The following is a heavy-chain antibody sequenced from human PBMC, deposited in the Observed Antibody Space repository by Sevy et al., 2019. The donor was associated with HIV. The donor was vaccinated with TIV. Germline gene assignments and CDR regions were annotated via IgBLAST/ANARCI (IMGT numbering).Heavy chain of an antibody. D-gene: IGHD5-12*01. CDR2: INHSGNT. J-gene: IGHJ4*02. CDR1: GGSFSGYF. V-gene: IGHV4-34*01. CDR3: ARNGSGYYGEHNLYYFDY. Sequence: SETLSLTCAVYGGSFSGYFWTWIRQPPGERLEWIGEINHSGNTNYNPSLKSRVTISVDTSKNQFSLQLTSVTAADTAIYYCARNGSGYYGEHNLYYFDYWGQGDLVTVSS.